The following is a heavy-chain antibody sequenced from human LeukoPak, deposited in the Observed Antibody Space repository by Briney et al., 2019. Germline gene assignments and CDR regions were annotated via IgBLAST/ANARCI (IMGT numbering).Heavy chain of an antibody. Sequence: GGSLRLSCAASGFTVSSNYMNWVRQAPGKGLEWVSVIYSGGSTYYADSVKGRFTISRDNSKNTLSLHMNSLRAEDTALYYCARGLVVGGTGVWAFDIWGQGPMVTVSS. CDR3: ARGLVVGGTGVWAFDI. CDR2: IYSGGST. CDR1: GFTVSSNY. V-gene: IGHV3-66*01. J-gene: IGHJ3*02. D-gene: IGHD1-26*01.